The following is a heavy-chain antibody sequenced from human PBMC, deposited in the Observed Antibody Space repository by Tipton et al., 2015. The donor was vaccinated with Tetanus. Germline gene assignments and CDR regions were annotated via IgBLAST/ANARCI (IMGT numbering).Heavy chain of an antibody. CDR2: IDYFGST. D-gene: IGHD3-3*01. J-gene: IGHJ4*02. CDR3: ARTSGYMYSDC. CDR1: GGSISTYH. V-gene: IGHV4-59*01. Sequence: TLSLTCTVSGGSISTYHWNWIRQSPGKGLEWIGYIDYFGSTKYNPSLMGRVAMSVDTSKNQLSLRLNSVTSADTAVYYCARTSGYMYSDCWGQGTLVTVSS.